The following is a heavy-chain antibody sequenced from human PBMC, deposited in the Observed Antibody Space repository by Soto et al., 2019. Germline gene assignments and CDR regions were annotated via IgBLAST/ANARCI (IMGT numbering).Heavy chain of an antibody. V-gene: IGHV3-23*01. J-gene: IGHJ4*02. CDR2: ISGSGGGT. Sequence: EVQLLESGGALVQPGGSLRLSCAASGFTFSSYAMSWVRQAPGKGLEWVSLISGSGGGTYYADSVKGRFTISRDNAKNTLYLQMNSLRAEDTAVFYCAKHLNNGSPDYWGQGTRVTVSS. D-gene: IGHD2-8*01. CDR3: AKHLNNGSPDY. CDR1: GFTFSSYA.